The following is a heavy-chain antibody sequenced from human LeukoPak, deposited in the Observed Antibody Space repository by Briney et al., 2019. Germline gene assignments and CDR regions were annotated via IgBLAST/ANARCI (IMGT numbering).Heavy chain of an antibody. Sequence: PSQTLSLTCTVSGGSISSYYWSWIRQPPGKGLEWIGYIYYSGSTNYNPSLKSRVTISVDTSKNQFSLKLSSVTAADTAVYYCARAVRGYSYGWDYWGQGTLVTVSS. V-gene: IGHV4-59*01. D-gene: IGHD5-18*01. J-gene: IGHJ4*02. CDR3: ARAVRGYSYGWDY. CDR1: GGSISSYY. CDR2: IYYSGST.